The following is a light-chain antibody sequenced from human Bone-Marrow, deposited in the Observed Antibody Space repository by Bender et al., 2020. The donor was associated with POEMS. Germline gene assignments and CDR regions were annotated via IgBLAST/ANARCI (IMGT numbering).Light chain of an antibody. J-gene: IGLJ3*02. CDR1: RSDVGGYNY. CDR2: DVT. CDR3: NSYTSTGHWV. V-gene: IGLV2-14*03. Sequence: QSALTQPASVSGSPGQSITISCTGTRSDVGGYNYVSWYQQHPGRAPKLVIYDVTNRHSGVSNRFSGSKSGNTASLTISGLRTEDEADYYCNSYTSTGHWVFGGGTKLTVL.